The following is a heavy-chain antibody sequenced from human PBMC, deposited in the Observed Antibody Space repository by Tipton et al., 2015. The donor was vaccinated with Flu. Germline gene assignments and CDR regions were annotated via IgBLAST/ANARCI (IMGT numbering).Heavy chain of an antibody. D-gene: IGHD6-19*01. CDR3: AGRSVAGSGSDY. CDR1: GGSISSYH. J-gene: IGHJ4*02. CDR2: IYYDGST. Sequence: TLSLTCTGSGGSISSYHWGWIRQPPGKGLEWIGSIYYDGSTYYNPSLKSRVTISVDTSKNQFSLKLNSVTVADTAVYYCAGRSVAGSGSDYWGQGTLVTVSS. V-gene: IGHV4-39*01.